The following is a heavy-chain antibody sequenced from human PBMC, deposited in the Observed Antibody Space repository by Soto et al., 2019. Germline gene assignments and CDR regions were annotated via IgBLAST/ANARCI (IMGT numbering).Heavy chain of an antibody. CDR1: GYRFTSYW. D-gene: IGHD3-3*01. V-gene: IGHV5-10-1*01. Sequence: PGESLKISCKGSGYRFTSYWISWVRQMPGKGLEWMGRIDPSNSYTHYSPSFHGHVTISADNSISTAYLQWSNLRASDTAIYYCEFLDTSLDFDFWGQGNLVTVSS. CDR2: IDPSNSYT. CDR3: EFLDTSLDFDF. J-gene: IGHJ4*02.